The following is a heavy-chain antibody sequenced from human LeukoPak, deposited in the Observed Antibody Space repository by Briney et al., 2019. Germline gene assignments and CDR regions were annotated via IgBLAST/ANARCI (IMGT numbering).Heavy chain of an antibody. J-gene: IGHJ4*02. D-gene: IGHD3-10*01. CDR2: INPNGGST. V-gene: IGHV1-46*01. CDR3: ARVLYYYGSGSYSYFDY. CDR1: GYTFTNYY. Sequence: ASVKISCKASGYTFTNYYIHWVRQAPGQGLEWVGLINPNGGSTGYAQRFQGRVTVTTDTSTSTAYMELRSLRSDDTAVYYCARVLYYYGSGSYSYFDYWGQGTLVTVSS.